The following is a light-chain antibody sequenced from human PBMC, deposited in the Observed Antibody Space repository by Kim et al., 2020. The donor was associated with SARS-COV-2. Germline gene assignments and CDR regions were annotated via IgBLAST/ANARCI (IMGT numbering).Light chain of an antibody. J-gene: IGKJ2*03. Sequence: RATLKCKSSQTVLYNSNNKNYLAWDQQKPGQAPKLLIYWASIRESGVSDRFSGSGSETDFTLTISSLQAEDVAVYYCQQYYSTPPSFGQGTKLEI. CDR2: WAS. CDR1: QTVLYNSNNKNY. V-gene: IGKV4-1*01. CDR3: QQYYSTPPS.